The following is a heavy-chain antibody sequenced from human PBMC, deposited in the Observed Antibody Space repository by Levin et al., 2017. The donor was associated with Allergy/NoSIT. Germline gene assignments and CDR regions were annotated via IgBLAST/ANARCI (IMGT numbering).Heavy chain of an antibody. D-gene: IGHD3-10*01. Sequence: SQTLSLTCTVSGGSISSSSYYWGWIRQPPGKGLEWIGSIYYSGSTYYNPSLKSRVTISVDTSKNQFSLKLSSVTAADTAVYYCARARFMVRGVVDYWGQGTLVTVSS. CDR2: IYYSGST. J-gene: IGHJ4*02. CDR3: ARARFMVRGVVDY. CDR1: GGSISSSSYY. V-gene: IGHV4-39*07.